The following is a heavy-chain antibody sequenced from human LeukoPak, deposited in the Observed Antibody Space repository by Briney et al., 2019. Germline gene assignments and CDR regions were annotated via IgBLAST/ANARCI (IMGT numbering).Heavy chain of an antibody. J-gene: IGHJ3*02. CDR3: AXDRRIMITFGGVIAPDAFDI. CDR1: GYTFTSYG. CDR2: ISAYNGNT. D-gene: IGHD3-16*02. Sequence: ASVKVSCKASGYTFTSYGISWVRQAPGQGLEWMGWISAYNGNTNYAQKLQGRVTMTTDTSTSTAYMELRSLRSDDTAVYYCAXDRRIMITFGGVIAPDAFDIWGQGTMVTVSS. V-gene: IGHV1-18*01.